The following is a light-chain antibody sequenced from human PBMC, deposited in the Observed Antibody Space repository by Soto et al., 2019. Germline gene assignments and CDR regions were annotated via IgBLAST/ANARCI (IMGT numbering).Light chain of an antibody. J-gene: IGLJ7*01. Sequence: QSALTQPASVSGSPGQSIAISCTGTSSDVGGYDYVSWYQQHPDKAPKLMIYEVTKRPSWASNRFSGSKSGNTASLTISGLQPEDEADYYCSSHTSGSTRVFGSGTQLTVL. V-gene: IGLV2-14*01. CDR1: SSDVGGYDY. CDR3: SSHTSGSTRV. CDR2: EVT.